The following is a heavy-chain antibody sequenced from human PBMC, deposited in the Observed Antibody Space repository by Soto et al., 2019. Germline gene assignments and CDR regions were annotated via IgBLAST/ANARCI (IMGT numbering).Heavy chain of an antibody. CDR2: VYDTDGT. CDR3: ASWRLHEHAYDI. CDR1: GLTVSGKKY. V-gene: IGHV3-53*01. Sequence: DVQLVESGGGLIQPGGSLRLSCEAFGLTVSGKKYMAWVRQAPGKGLEWVSGVYDTDGTYYADSVKGRFTSSRDSSKTIVYLQMNSLRPDDTAVYYCASWRLHEHAYDIWGLGTTVTVSS. J-gene: IGHJ3*02. D-gene: IGHD4-4*01.